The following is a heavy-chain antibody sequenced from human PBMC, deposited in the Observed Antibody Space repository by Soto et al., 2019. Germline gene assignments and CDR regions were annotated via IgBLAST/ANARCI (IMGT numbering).Heavy chain of an antibody. V-gene: IGHV4-30-2*01. CDR3: ARVPDV. Sequence: QLQLQESGSGLVKPSQTLSLTCAISGGSISSGGYSWSWMRQPPGNGLEWIGYIYHSGSTYYNPSLTSRVPISVDRSKNQFALKLSSVTAADTAVYYCARVPDVWGQGTTVTVSS. CDR2: IYHSGST. CDR1: GGSISSGGYS. J-gene: IGHJ6*02.